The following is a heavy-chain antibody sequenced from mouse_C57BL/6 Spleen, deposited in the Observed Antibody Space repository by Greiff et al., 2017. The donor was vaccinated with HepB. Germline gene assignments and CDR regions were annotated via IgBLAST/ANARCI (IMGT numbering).Heavy chain of an antibody. CDR2: IYPGDGDT. J-gene: IGHJ1*03. CDR1: GYAFSSSW. D-gene: IGHD2-4*01. V-gene: IGHV1-82*01. Sequence: QVQLQQSGPELVKPGASVKISCKASGYAFSSSWMNWVKQRPGKGLEWIGRIYPGDGDTNYNGKFKGKATLTADKSSSTAYMQLSSLTSEDSAVYFCARRDDYDGGYFDVWGTGTTVTVSS. CDR3: ARRDDYDGGYFDV.